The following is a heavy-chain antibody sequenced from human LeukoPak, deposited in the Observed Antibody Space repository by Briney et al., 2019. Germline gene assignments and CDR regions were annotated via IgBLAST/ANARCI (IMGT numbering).Heavy chain of an antibody. D-gene: IGHD6-6*01. CDR2: TYYRSKWYN. Sequence: SQTLSLTFAISGDSVSSNSAAWNWIRQSPSRGLEWLGRTYYRSKWYNDYAVSVKSRITINPDTSKNQFPLQLNSVTPEDTAVYYCASGPGIAARLQPADYYYYYYMDVWGKGTTVTVSS. V-gene: IGHV6-1*01. J-gene: IGHJ6*03. CDR3: ASGPGIAARLQPADYYYYYYMDV. CDR1: GDSVSSNSAA.